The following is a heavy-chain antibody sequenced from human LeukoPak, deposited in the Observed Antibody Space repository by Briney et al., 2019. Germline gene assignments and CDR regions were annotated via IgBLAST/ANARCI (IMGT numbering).Heavy chain of an antibody. J-gene: IGHJ4*02. CDR1: GYTFTSYG. CDR2: ISAYNGNT. CDR3: ARGHAAYCGGDCPGGY. Sequence: GASVKVSCKASGYTFTSYGISWVRQAPGQGLEWMGWISAYNGNTNYAQKLQGRVTMNTDTSTSTAYMELRSLRSDDTAVYYCARGHAAYCGGDCPGGYWGQGTLVTVSS. D-gene: IGHD2-21*02. V-gene: IGHV1-18*01.